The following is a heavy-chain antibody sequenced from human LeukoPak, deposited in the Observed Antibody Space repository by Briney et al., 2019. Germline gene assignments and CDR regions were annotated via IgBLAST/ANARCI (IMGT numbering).Heavy chain of an antibody. CDR1: GFTFSSYD. CDR2: IGTAGDT. J-gene: IGHJ6*02. CDR3: ARETEKGMDV. Sequence: AGGSLRLSCAASGFTFSSYDMHWVRQATGKGLEWVSAIGTAGDTYYPGSVKGRFTISRENAKNSLYLQMSSLRAGDTAVYYCARETEKGMDVWGQGTTVTVSS. V-gene: IGHV3-13*01.